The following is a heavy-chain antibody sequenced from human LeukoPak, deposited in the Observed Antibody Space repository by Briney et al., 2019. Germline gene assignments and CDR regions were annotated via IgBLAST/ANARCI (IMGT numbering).Heavy chain of an antibody. CDR1: GFTFSSYS. CDR2: MSYDGSNE. J-gene: IGHJ4*02. Sequence: GGSLRLSCSASGFTFSSYSLYWVRQAPGKGLEWVALMSYDGSNEYYADSVKGRFTISRDNAKNFLYLQMNSLRAEDTAVYYCARTYYDILTGYNPYFDYWGQGILVTVSS. V-gene: IGHV3-30*04. CDR3: ARTYYDILTGYNPYFDY. D-gene: IGHD3-9*01.